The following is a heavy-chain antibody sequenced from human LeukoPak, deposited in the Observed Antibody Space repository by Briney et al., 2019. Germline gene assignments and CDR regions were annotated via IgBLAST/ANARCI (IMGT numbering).Heavy chain of an antibody. Sequence: KPSETLSLTCTVSGGPISSYFWSWIRQPPGKGLEWIAYIYYSGSTNYNPSLKSRVTISVDTSKNQFSLKLSSVTAADTAVYYCASSATFGPDAFDFWGQGTMVTVSS. V-gene: IGHV4-59*01. CDR2: IYYSGST. CDR3: ASSATFGPDAFDF. D-gene: IGHD3-10*01. CDR1: GGPISSYF. J-gene: IGHJ3*01.